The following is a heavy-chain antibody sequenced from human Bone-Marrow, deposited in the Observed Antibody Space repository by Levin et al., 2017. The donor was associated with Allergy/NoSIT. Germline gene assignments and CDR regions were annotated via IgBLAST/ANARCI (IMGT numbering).Heavy chain of an antibody. CDR3: AKDSSVRVYCGGDCYPDY. Sequence: GESLKISCVASGFNFSNYGIQWVRQAPGKGLEWVAVISYDGASQYYVDSVKGRFSVSRDSFKKTVYLEMNTLRAEDTAVYYCAKDSSVRVYCGGDCYPDYWGQGTLVTVSS. CDR1: GFNFSNYG. J-gene: IGHJ4*02. V-gene: IGHV3-30*18. D-gene: IGHD2-21*02. CDR2: ISYDGASQ.